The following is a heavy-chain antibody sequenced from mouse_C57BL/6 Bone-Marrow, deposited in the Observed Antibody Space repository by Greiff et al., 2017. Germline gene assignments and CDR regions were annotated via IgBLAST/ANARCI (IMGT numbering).Heavy chain of an antibody. CDR3: ARRGYEDYCAMDY. CDR1: GYAFSSSW. J-gene: IGHJ4*01. CDR2: IYPGNGDT. V-gene: IGHV1-82*01. Sequence: QVQLQQSGPELVKPGASVKISCKASGYAFSSSWMNWVKQRPGKGLEWIGRIYPGNGDTIYNGKFKGKATLTADKSSSTAYMQLRSLTSEDSAVYFCARRGYEDYCAMDYWGQGTSVTVSS. D-gene: IGHD3-1*01.